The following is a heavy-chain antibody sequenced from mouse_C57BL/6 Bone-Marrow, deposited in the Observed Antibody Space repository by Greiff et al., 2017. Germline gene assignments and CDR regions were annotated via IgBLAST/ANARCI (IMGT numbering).Heavy chain of an antibody. CDR1: GFTFSDYG. Sequence: EVQLMESGGGLVKPGGSLKLSCAASGFTFSDYGMHWVRQAPEKGLEWVAYISSGSSTIYYAATVKGRFTISRDNAKNTLFLQMTSLRSEDTAMYYCARPINYAMDYWGQGTSVTVSS. CDR2: ISSGSSTI. V-gene: IGHV5-17*01. J-gene: IGHJ4*01. CDR3: ARPINYAMDY.